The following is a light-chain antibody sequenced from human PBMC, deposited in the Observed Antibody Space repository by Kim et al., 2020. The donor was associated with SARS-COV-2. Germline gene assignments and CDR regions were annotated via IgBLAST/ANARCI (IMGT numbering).Light chain of an antibody. J-gene: IGKJ2*01. CDR2: GAS. Sequence: VSPGEGATLSCRASQSVSNYLAWYQQKPGQAPRLLMYGASTRATGIPARFTGSGSGTEFTLTISSLQSEDFTFYYCQQYYDWPPYTFGQGTKLEI. V-gene: IGKV3-15*01. CDR3: QQYYDWPPYT. CDR1: QSVSNY.